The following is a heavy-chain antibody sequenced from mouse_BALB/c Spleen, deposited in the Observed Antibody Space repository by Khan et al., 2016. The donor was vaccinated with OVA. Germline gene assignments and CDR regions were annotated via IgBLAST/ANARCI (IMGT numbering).Heavy chain of an antibody. CDR2: IWGDGSK. J-gene: IGHJ4*01. D-gene: IGHD2-10*01. CDR3: ARAYYGNYREAMDY. CDR1: GFSLTGYG. V-gene: IGHV2-6-7*01. Sequence: QVQLKESGPGLVAPSQRLSITCTVSGFSLTGYGVNWVRQPPGKGLEWLGMIWGDGSKDYNSVLKYKLSISKDNSKSQVFLKMNSLQTDDTARYYGARAYYGNYREAMDYWGQGTSVTVSS.